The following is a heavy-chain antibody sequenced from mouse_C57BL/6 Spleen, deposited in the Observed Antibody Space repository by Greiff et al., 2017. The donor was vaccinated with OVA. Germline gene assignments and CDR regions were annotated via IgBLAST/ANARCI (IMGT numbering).Heavy chain of an antibody. V-gene: IGHV1-69*01. Sequence: QVQLQQPGAELVMPGASVKLSCKASGYTFTSYWMHWVKQRPGQGLEWIGEIDPSDSYTNYNQKFKGKSTLTVDKSSSTAYMQLSSLTSEDSAVYYCARSPDYYGSSPFDYWGQGTTLTVSS. D-gene: IGHD1-1*01. CDR1: GYTFTSYW. CDR3: ARSPDYYGSSPFDY. J-gene: IGHJ2*01. CDR2: IDPSDSYT.